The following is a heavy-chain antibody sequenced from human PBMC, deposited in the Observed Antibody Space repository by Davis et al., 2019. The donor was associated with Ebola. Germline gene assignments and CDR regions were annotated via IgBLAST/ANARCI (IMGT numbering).Heavy chain of an antibody. J-gene: IGHJ6*02. CDR1: GDSISTVDYS. D-gene: IGHD3-10*01. CDR3: ARGQTYGSMVYGLDV. Sequence: SETLSLTCVVSGDSISTVDYSWGWVRQPPGRGLEWIGYIFDPSNTYYNPSLRSRVTISVDMSKNQFSLRLTSVTAADTGVYYCARGQTYGSMVYGLDVWGRGTTVTVSS. CDR2: IFDPSNT. V-gene: IGHV4-39*01.